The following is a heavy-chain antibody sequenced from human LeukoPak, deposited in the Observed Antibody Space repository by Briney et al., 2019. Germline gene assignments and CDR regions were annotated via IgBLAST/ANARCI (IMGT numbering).Heavy chain of an antibody. J-gene: IGHJ4*02. CDR1: GFTFSSYA. CDR2: ISYDGSNK. V-gene: IGHV3-30-3*01. D-gene: IGHD6-13*01. CDR3: ARAHQRAAAGLDY. Sequence: GGSLRLSCAASGFTFSSYAMHWVRQAPGKGLEWVAVISYDGSNKYYADSVKGRSTISRDNSKNTLYLQMNSLRAEDTAVYYCARAHQRAAAGLDYWGQGTLVTVSS.